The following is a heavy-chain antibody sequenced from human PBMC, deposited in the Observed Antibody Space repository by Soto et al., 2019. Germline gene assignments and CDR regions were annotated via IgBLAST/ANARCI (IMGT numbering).Heavy chain of an antibody. CDR3: ARDPLMFDSGTLKSYYYYYGMDV. V-gene: IGHV3-48*02. D-gene: IGHD1-26*01. CDR2: ISSSNSTI. J-gene: IGHJ6*02. Sequence: LRLPCAASGFTFSSYSMNWVRQAPGKGLEWVSYISSSNSTIYYADSVKGRFTISRDNAKNSLYLQMNSLRDEDTAVYYCARDPLMFDSGTLKSYYYYYGMDVWGQGTTVTVSS. CDR1: GFTFSSYS.